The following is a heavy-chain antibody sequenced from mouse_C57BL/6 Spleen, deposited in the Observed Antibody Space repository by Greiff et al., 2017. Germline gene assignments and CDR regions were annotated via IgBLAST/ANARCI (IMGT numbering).Heavy chain of an antibody. D-gene: IGHD1-1*01. CDR3: ARDYGNRGAMDY. J-gene: IGHJ4*01. CDR1: GFNIKNTY. CDR2: IYPANGNT. V-gene: IGHV14-3*01. Sequence: EVQLQQSVAELVRPGASVKLSCTASGFNIKNTYIHWVKQRPAQGLEWIGRIYPANGNTTYTTKFQGKAPITAETSSNTAYLQLRSLTSEETSIDYCARDYGNRGAMDYWGQGTSVTVSS.